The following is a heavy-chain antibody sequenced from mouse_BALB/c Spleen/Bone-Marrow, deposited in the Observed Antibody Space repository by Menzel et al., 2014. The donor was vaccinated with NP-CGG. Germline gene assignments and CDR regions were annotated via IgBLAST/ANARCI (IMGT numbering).Heavy chain of an antibody. V-gene: IGHV1-9*01. CDR1: GYTFSSYW. J-gene: IGHJ3*01. CDR3: ARWGSFAY. Sequence: VQLQQSGAELMKPGASVKISCKATGYTFSSYWIEWVKQRPGHGLEWIGEILPGSGSTNYNEKFKGKATFTADTSSNTAHMQLSSLTSEDSAVYYCARWGSFAYWGQGTLVTVSA. D-gene: IGHD1-1*01. CDR2: ILPGSGST.